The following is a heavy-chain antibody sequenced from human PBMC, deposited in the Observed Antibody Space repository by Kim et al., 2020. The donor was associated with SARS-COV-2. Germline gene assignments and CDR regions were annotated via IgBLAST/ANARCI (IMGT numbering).Heavy chain of an antibody. CDR2: IYYSGST. CDR3: ARGVIKMYYYGMYV. D-gene: IGHD3-3*01. J-gene: IGHJ6*02. CDR1: GGSLSSYY. Sequence: SETLSLTCTVSGGSLSSYYWSWIRQPPGKGLEWIGYIYYSGSTNYNPSLKSRVTISVDTSKNQFSLKLSSVTAADTAVYYWARGVIKMYYYGMYVWGQG. V-gene: IGHV4-59*01.